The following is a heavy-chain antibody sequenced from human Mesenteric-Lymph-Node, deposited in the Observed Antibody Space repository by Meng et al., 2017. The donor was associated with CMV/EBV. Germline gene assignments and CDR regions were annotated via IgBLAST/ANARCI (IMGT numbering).Heavy chain of an antibody. Sequence: GESLKISCAASGFTFSSYSMNWVRQAPGRGLEWVSSISSSSSYIYYADSVKGRFTISRDNSKNTLYLQMNSLRAEDTAVYYCAKNNRYCSSTSCYSRNNYYYYGMDVWGQGTTVTVSS. CDR3: AKNNRYCSSTSCYSRNNYYYYGMDV. CDR1: GFTFSSYS. V-gene: IGHV3-21*01. CDR2: ISSSSSYI. J-gene: IGHJ6*02. D-gene: IGHD2-2*02.